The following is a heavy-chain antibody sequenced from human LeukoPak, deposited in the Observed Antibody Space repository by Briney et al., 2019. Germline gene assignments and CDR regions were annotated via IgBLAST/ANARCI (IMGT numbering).Heavy chain of an antibody. CDR1: GGSITSSSYY. J-gene: IGHJ4*02. Sequence: PSETLSLTCTVSGGSITSSSYYWGWIRQPPGKGLEWIGSVYYSGNTYYNPSLKSRVTISVDTSKNQFSLKLSSVTAADTAVYYCARTRYYYNSRSYGAPYYFGYWGQGTLVTVSS. V-gene: IGHV4-39*01. CDR3: ARTRYYYNSRSYGAPYYFGY. CDR2: VYYSGNT. D-gene: IGHD3-10*01.